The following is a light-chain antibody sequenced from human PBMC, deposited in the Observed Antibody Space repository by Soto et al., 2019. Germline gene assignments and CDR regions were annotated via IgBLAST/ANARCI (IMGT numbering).Light chain of an antibody. CDR2: GAY. CDR3: QQYSNWPPIT. CDR1: QSISSSY. J-gene: IGKJ5*01. Sequence: EIVLTQSPGTLSLSPGERATLSCRAIQSISSSYLAWYQQKPGQAPRLVIYGAYNRATGIPDRFSGSGSGTDFTLTISSLQSEDFAVYYCQQYSNWPPITFGQGTRLEIK. V-gene: IGKV3-20*01.